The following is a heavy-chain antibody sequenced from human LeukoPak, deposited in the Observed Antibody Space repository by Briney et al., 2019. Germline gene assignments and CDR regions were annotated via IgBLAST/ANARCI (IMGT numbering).Heavy chain of an antibody. Sequence: PSETLSLTCAVYGGSFSGYYWSWIRQPPGKGLEWIGEINHSGSTNYNPSLKSRVTISVDTSKNQFSLKLSSVTAADTAVYYCARQVGLVIFDYWGQGTLVTVSS. D-gene: IGHD3/OR15-3a*01. J-gene: IGHJ4*02. V-gene: IGHV4-34*01. CDR3: ARQVGLVIFDY. CDR1: GGSFSGYY. CDR2: INHSGST.